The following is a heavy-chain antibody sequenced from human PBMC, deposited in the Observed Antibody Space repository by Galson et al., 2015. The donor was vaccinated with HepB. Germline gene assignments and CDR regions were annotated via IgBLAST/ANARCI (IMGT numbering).Heavy chain of an antibody. CDR3: ARVDAGWPSTESFYYYGMDV. CDR1: GFTFSSYA. V-gene: IGHV3-30-3*01. J-gene: IGHJ6*02. Sequence: SLRLSCAASGFTFSSYAMHWVRQAPGKGLEWVAVISYDGSNKYYADSVKGRFTISRDNSKNTLYLQMNSLRAEDTAVYYCARVDAGWPSTESFYYYGMDVWGQGTTVTVSS. CDR2: ISYDGSNK.